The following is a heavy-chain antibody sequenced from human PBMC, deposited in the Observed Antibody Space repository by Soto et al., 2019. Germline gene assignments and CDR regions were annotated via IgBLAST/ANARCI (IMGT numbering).Heavy chain of an antibody. CDR2: INPNSGGA. J-gene: IGHJ6*02. V-gene: IGHV1-2*02. D-gene: IGHD1-26*01. CDR1: GYTFTAYH. Sequence: GASVKVSCKTSGYTFTAYHIHWVRQAPGQGLEWMGWINPNSGGANYAQKFEGRVTMTRDTSISTVYMELSRLGSDDTALYYCARDYSGHGTDVWGQGTTVTVSS. CDR3: ARDYSGHGTDV.